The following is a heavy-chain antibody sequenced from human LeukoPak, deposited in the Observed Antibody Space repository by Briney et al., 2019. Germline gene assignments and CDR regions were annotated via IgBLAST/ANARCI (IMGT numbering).Heavy chain of an antibody. D-gene: IGHD5-12*01. CDR2: IYHSGST. Sequence: KSSETLSLTCAVSGGSISSSNWWSWVRQPPGKGPEWIGEIYHSGSTNYNPSLKSRVTISVDKSKNQFSLKLSSVTAADTAVYYCARVDRRGFFTRLFDYWGQGTLVTVSS. J-gene: IGHJ4*02. V-gene: IGHV4-4*02. CDR3: ARVDRRGFFTRLFDY. CDR1: GGSISSSNW.